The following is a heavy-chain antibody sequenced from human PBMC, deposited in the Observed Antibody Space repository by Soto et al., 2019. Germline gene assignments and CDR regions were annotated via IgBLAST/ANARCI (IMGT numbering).Heavy chain of an antibody. CDR1: GGSISRYY. V-gene: IGHV4-59*08. D-gene: IGHD3-22*01. CDR3: ARHDSDGFVY. Sequence: SETLSLTCTVSGGSISRYYWSWIRQPPGKGLEWIGYIYYSGSTNYNPSLKSRVTISVDTSRNQFSLKLSSVTAADTAVYYCARHDSDGFVYWGQGTLVTVSS. J-gene: IGHJ4*02. CDR2: IYYSGST.